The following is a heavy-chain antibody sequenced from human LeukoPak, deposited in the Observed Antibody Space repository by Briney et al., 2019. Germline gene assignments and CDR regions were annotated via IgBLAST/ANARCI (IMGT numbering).Heavy chain of an antibody. J-gene: IGHJ4*02. CDR2: INHSGST. Sequence: SGTLSLTCAVYGGSFSGYYWSWIRQPPGKGLEWIGGINHSGSTNYNPSLKSRVTISVDTSKNQFSLKLSSVTAADTAVYYCARLAVAGRRHGDWGQGTLVTVSS. CDR1: GGSFSGYY. CDR3: ARLAVAGRRHGD. D-gene: IGHD6-19*01. V-gene: IGHV4-34*01.